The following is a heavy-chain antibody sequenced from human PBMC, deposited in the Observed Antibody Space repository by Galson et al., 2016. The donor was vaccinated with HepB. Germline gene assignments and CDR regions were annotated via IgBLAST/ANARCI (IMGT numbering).Heavy chain of an antibody. CDR1: GHTFANYF. V-gene: IGHV1-46*01. CDR2: INLSRGVT. Sequence: SVKVSCKAPGHTFANYFIHWVRQAPGQGLEWMGIINLSRGVTVYTPSLQGRVAFTTDTSTRTIYMHLSGLRSEDTAIYYCARARRAVAARRKDYYDNGMDVWGQGTPVTVSS. CDR3: ARARRAVAARRKDYYDNGMDV. J-gene: IGHJ6*02. D-gene: IGHD6-6*01.